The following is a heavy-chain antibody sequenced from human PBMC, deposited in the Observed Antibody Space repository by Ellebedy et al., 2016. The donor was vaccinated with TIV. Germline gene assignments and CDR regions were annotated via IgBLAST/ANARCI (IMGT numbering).Heavy chain of an antibody. V-gene: IGHV3-15*01. J-gene: IGHJ4*02. D-gene: IGHD5-18*01. CDR2: ITSKTDGGAA. Sequence: GESLKISCAASGFTFINAWMNWVRQAPGKGLEWVGRITSKTDGGAADYAAPVKGRFTISRDDSKNTLYLQMNSLKTEDTAVYFCTTVYRYNYDSVWGQGTLVTVSS. CDR1: GFTFINAW. CDR3: TTVYRYNYDSV.